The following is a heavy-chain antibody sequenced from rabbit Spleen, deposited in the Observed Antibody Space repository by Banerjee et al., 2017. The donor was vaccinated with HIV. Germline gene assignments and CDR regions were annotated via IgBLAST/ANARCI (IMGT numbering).Heavy chain of an antibody. CDR2: IYTTSGST. CDR1: GFDFSSYG. J-gene: IGHJ4*01. D-gene: IGHD6-1*01. V-gene: IGHV1S47*01. CDR3: ARGYSNGYNNYVNAFSL. Sequence: QEQLVESGGGLVQPGESLTLSCKASGFDFSSYGVSWVRQAPGKGLELIACIYTTSGSTWYASWVNGRFTISRSTSLNTVDLQMTSLTAADTATYFCARGYSNGYNNYVNAFSLWGPGTLVTVS.